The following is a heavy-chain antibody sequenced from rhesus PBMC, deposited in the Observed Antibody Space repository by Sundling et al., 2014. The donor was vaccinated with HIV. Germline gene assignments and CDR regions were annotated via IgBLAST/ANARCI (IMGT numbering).Heavy chain of an antibody. D-gene: IGHD6-31*01. V-gene: IGHV4-169*02. CDR2: IFGSGSST. J-gene: IGHJ4*01. Sequence: QLQLQESGPGLVKPSETLSVTCAVSGGSISSNYWSWIRQAPGKGLEWIGYIFGSGSSTDYNPSLKSRVTLSVDTSKNQFSLKLSSVTAADTAVYYCAREGAAGLEADYWGQGVLVTVSS. CDR1: GGSISSNY. CDR3: AREGAAGLEADY.